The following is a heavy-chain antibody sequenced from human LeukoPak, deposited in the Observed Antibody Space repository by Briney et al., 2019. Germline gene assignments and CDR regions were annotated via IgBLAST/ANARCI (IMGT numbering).Heavy chain of an antibody. CDR2: ISAYKGNT. Sequence: ASVKVSXKASGYTFRKYGVSWVRQAPGQGLEWIGWISAYKGNTNVAQKFQARVTMTTDTSTSTAYMDLKSLRSDDTAVYYCAREGYCGGGTCHPDDAFDIWGQGTMVTVSS. V-gene: IGHV1-18*04. CDR3: AREGYCGGGTCHPDDAFDI. CDR1: GYTFRKYG. J-gene: IGHJ3*02. D-gene: IGHD2-15*01.